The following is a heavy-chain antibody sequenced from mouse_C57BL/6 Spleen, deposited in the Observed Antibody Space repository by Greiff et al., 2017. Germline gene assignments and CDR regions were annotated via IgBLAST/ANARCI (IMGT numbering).Heavy chain of an antibody. D-gene: IGHD2-1*01. V-gene: IGHV1-9*01. J-gene: IGHJ4*01. CDR3: ARPIYYGNDYYAMDD. Sequence: VQLQQSGAELMKPGASVKLSCKATGYTFTGYWIEWVKQRPGHGLEWIGEILPGSGSTNYNEKFKGKATFTADTSSNTAYMQLRRLTTEDSAISYCARPIYYGNDYYAMDDWGQGTSVTVSS. CDR1: GYTFTGYW. CDR2: ILPGSGST.